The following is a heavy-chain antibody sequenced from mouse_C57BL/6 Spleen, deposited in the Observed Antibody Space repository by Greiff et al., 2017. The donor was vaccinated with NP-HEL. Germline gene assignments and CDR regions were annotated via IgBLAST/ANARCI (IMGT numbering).Heavy chain of an antibody. J-gene: IGHJ2*01. Sequence: VQLQQPGAELVKPGASVKMSCKASGYTFTSYWITWVKQRPGQGLEWIGDIYPGSGSTNYNEKFTSKATLTVDTSSSTAYMQLSSLTSEDSAFYYCARRYYGSSFYFDYWGQGTTLTVSS. V-gene: IGHV1-55*01. CDR2: IYPGSGST. CDR3: ARRYYGSSFYFDY. CDR1: GYTFTSYW. D-gene: IGHD1-1*01.